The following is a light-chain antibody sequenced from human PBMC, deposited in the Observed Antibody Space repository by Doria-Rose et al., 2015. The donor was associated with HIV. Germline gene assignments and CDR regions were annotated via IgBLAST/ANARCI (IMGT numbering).Light chain of an antibody. CDR3: ATWDDSLNGPGVV. CDR1: SSNIGSNP. V-gene: IGLV1-44*01. J-gene: IGLJ2*01. Sequence: QTVLTQPPSASGTPGQRVTISCSGSSSNIGSNPVNWFQQLPGTAPTLLISSNNQRPSGVPDRFSGSKSGTSASLAISGLQSEDEADYYCATWDDSLNGPGVVFGGGTKLTVL. CDR2: SNN.